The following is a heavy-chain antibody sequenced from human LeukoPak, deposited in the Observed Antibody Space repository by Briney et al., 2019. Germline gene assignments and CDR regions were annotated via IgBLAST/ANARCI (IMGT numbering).Heavy chain of an antibody. D-gene: IGHD3-22*01. CDR2: IRYDGSNK. Sequence: TGGSLRLSCAASGFTFSSYGMHWVRQAPGKGLEWVAFIRYDGSNKYYADSVKGRFTISRDNSKNTLYLQMNSLRAEDTAVYYCAKDASYYDSSYYFDYWGQGTLVTVSS. CDR1: GFTFSSYG. J-gene: IGHJ4*02. CDR3: AKDASYYDSSYYFDY. V-gene: IGHV3-30*02.